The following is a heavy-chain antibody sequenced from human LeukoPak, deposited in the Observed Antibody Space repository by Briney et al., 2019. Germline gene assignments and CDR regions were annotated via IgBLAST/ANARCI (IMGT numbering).Heavy chain of an antibody. D-gene: IGHD1-1*01. V-gene: IGHV3-48*03. CDR2: LTAIGNTI. CDR3: ARGPGTPIDY. Sequence: GGSLRLSCAASGFTFSDYKMHWVRQAPGKGLEWVSYLTAIGNTIDYADSVEGRFTISRDNAKNSLYLQMNSLRAEDTAVYYCARGPGTPIDYWGQGTLVTVSS. CDR1: GFTFSDYK. J-gene: IGHJ4*02.